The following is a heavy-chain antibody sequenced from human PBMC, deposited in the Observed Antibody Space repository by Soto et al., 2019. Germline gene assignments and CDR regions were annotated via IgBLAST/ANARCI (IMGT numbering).Heavy chain of an antibody. J-gene: IGHJ4*02. CDR2: IIPIFGTT. CDR1: GGTFNSYA. V-gene: IGHV1-69*13. CDR3: ARDGDVSDSSGYYLN. Sequence: SVKVSCKASGGTFNSYAIDWVRQAPGQGLEWMGGIIPIFGTTNYPQKLQGRVKLTADESTRTAYMELSTLRSEDTAVYYCARDGDVSDSSGYYLNWGQGTLVTVSS. D-gene: IGHD3-22*01.